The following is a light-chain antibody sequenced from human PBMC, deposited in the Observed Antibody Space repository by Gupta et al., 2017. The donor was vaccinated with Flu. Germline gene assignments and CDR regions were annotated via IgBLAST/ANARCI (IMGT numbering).Light chain of an antibody. Sequence: TSGRSSQSLVPSDEDTYMHWFQQKPGRSPRRLINKVSNRGARVPDRCSGSGSGAEFTLQISRMEADEVGVYYCMQGTGWPYAFGEGTKLEI. CDR2: KVS. J-gene: IGKJ2*01. CDR1: QSLVPSDEDTY. CDR3: MQGTGWPYA. V-gene: IGKV2-30*02.